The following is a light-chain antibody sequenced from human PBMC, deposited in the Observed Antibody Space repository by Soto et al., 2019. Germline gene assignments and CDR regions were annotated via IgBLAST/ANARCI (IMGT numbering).Light chain of an antibody. CDR3: QSYDSSLNADVV. J-gene: IGLJ2*01. CDR1: SSNIGAGYD. CDR2: GNS. Sequence: QSVLTQPPSVSGAPGQRVTISCTGSSSNIGAGYDVHWYQQLPGTAPKLLIYGNSNRPSGVPDRFSGSKSGTSASLAITGLQAEDEADYYCQSYDSSLNADVVFGGGTKVTVL. V-gene: IGLV1-40*01.